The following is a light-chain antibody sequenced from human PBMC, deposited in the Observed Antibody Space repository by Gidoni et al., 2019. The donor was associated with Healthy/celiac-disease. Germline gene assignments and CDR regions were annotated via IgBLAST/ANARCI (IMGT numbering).Light chain of an antibody. Sequence: DIQMTQSPSSLSASVGDRVTITCRASQSISSYLNWYQQKPGKAPKLLIYASSSLQSGVPSRFSGSGSGKECNLNISSLQTEDFANYYCQQSYSTPPTFGGGTKVEIK. J-gene: IGKJ4*01. CDR1: QSISSY. CDR2: ASS. V-gene: IGKV1-39*01. CDR3: QQSYSTPPT.